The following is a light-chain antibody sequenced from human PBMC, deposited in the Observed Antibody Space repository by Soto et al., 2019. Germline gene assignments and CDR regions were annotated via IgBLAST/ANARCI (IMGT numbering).Light chain of an antibody. V-gene: IGKV3D-15*01. CDR3: QQYGSSPPRT. J-gene: IGKJ1*01. CDR1: QSISSN. CDR2: DAS. Sequence: EIVMTQSPATLSVSPGERAALSCRASQSISSNLAWYQQKPGQAPRLLIYDASTRATGIPASFSGSGSGTEFTLTISRLEPEDFAVYYCQQYGSSPPRTFGQGTKVDIK.